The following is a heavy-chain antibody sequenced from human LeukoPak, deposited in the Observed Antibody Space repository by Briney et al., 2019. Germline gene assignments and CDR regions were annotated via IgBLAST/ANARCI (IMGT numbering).Heavy chain of an antibody. V-gene: IGHV4-38-2*02. D-gene: IGHD1-14*01. CDR3: ARDNPTGLAPLDY. CDR1: GYSISSGYY. J-gene: IGHJ4*02. CDR2: IYHSGST. Sequence: SETLSLTCTVSGYSISSGYYWGWIRPPPGKGLEWIGSIYHSGSTYYNPSPKSRVTISVDTSKNQFSLKLSSVTAADTAVYYCARDNPTGLAPLDYWGQGTLVTVSS.